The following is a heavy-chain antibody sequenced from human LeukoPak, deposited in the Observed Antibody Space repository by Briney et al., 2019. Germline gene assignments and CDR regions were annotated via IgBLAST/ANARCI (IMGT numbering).Heavy chain of an antibody. CDR2: ISSSGSTI. J-gene: IGHJ5*02. CDR3: ARDYCSSTSCLNWFDP. D-gene: IGHD2-2*01. CDR1: GFTFSDYY. V-gene: IGHV3-11*01. Sequence: GGSLRLSCAASGFTFSDYYMSWIRQAPGKGLEWVSYISSSGSTIYYADSVKGRFTISRDNAKNSLYLQMNSLRAEDTAVYYCARDYCSSTSCLNWFDPWGQGTLVTVSS.